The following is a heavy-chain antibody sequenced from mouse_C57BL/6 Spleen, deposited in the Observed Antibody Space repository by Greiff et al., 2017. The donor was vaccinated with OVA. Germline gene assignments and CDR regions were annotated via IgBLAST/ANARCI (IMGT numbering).Heavy chain of an antibody. CDR3: TRPTGTYFDY. CDR1: GYTFTDYE. V-gene: IGHV1-15*01. CDR2: IDPETGGT. D-gene: IGHD4-1*02. J-gene: IGHJ2*01. Sequence: VQVVESGAELVRPGASVTLSCKASGYTFTDYEMHWVKQTPVHGLEWIGAIDPETGGTAYNQKFKGKAILTADKSSSTAYMELRSLTSEDSAVYYCTRPTGTYFDYWGQGTTLTVSS.